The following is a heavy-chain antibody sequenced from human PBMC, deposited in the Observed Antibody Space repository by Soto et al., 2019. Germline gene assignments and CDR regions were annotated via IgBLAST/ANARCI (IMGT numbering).Heavy chain of an antibody. CDR2: ISWNGGSI. V-gene: IGHV3-9*01. CDR3: AKGRPGHVLWVDGWDI. D-gene: IGHD3-10*01. J-gene: IGHJ3*02. Sequence: EVQLVESGGGLVQPGRSLRLSCAASGFTFDDYAMHWVRQAPGKGLEWVSGISWNGGSIGYADAVKGRFTISRDDDENTRYLQMNLLRLEDTALYYCAKGRPGHVLWVDGWDIWGQGTMVTVSS. CDR1: GFTFDDYA.